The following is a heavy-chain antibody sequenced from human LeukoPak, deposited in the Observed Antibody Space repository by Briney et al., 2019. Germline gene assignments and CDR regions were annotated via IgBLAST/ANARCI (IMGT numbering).Heavy chain of an antibody. CDR2: IYENGGTT. D-gene: IGHD2-21*01. V-gene: IGHV3-23*01. Sequence: GGSLRLSCAASGFTFSSYAISWVRQAPEKGLEFVSGIYENGGTTYYADSAKGRFSISRDNSKNTLYLQMDSLRGEDTAVYYCAKDFRIGYSAHFDYWGQGALVTVSS. J-gene: IGHJ4*02. CDR3: AKDFRIGYSAHFDY. CDR1: GFTFSSYA.